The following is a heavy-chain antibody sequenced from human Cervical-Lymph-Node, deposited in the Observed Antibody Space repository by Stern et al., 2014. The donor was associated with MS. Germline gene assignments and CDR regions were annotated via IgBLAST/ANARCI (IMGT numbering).Heavy chain of an antibody. CDR1: GFTFGSFG. D-gene: IGHD6-25*01. V-gene: IGHV3-33*01. CDR2: TWYDGSNK. Sequence: VHLVESGGGVVQPGGSLRLSCAGSGFTFGSFGMHWVRQAPGKGLEWVAFTWYDGSNKYYADSVKGRFTISRDNSKDTLYLQMNSLRVEDTAVYYCAREASYRTSGYGLYGMDVWGQGTTVTATS. CDR3: AREASYRTSGYGLYGMDV. J-gene: IGHJ6*02.